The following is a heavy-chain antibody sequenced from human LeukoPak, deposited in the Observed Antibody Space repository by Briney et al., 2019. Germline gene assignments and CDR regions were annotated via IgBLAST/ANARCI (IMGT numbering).Heavy chain of an antibody. D-gene: IGHD5-18*01. V-gene: IGHV3-30*02. CDR2: IGYDGSNK. CDR3: AKDHLSTVMDAFDY. Sequence: AGSLRLSCAASGFTFSSYGMHWVRQAPGKGLEWVAFIGYDGSNKYYADSVKGRFTISRDNSKNTLYLQMNSLRAEDTAVYYCAKDHLSTVMDAFDYWGQGTLVAVSS. J-gene: IGHJ4*02. CDR1: GFTFSSYG.